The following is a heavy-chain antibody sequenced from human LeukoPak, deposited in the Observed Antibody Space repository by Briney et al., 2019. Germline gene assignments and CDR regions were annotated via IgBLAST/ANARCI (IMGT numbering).Heavy chain of an antibody. J-gene: IGHJ4*02. Sequence: SETLSRTCAVSGYSITSDYYWGWIRQPPGKGLEWIGNMYYSGSTYYDPSLKSRVTISLDTSKNQFSLRLSSVTAADTAVYFCARRFSSNLLAHPSEYYFDSWGQGTLVIVSS. D-gene: IGHD2/OR15-2a*01. CDR2: MYYSGST. CDR3: ARRFSSNLLAHPSEYYFDS. CDR1: GYSITSDYY. V-gene: IGHV4-38-2*01.